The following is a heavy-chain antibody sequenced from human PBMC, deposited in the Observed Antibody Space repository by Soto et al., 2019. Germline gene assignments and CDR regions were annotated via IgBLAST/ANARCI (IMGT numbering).Heavy chain of an antibody. V-gene: IGHV1-18*04. CDR2: ISTWNGIT. CDR1: GYTFTTYG. Sequence: ASVKVSCKATGYTFTTYGISWVRQAPGQGLEWMGWISTWNGITTYAQKVQDRVTLTRDTSTRTAYMELRSLRSDDTAVYYCAREGSGSYSGVYYFDYWGQGTLVTVSS. J-gene: IGHJ4*02. CDR3: AREGSGSYSGVYYFDY. D-gene: IGHD1-26*01.